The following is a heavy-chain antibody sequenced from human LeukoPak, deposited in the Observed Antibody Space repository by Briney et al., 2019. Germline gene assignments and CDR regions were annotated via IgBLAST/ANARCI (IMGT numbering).Heavy chain of an antibody. CDR2: IYYSGST. CDR3: ARDRGSGYYLSYFDY. V-gene: IGHV4-59*01. J-gene: IGHJ4*02. Sequence: SETLSLTCTVSGGSISSYYWSWIRQPPGKGLEWIGYIYYSGSTNYNPSLKSRVTISVDTSKNQFSLKLSSVTAADAAVYYCARDRGSGYYLSYFDYWGQGILVTVSS. D-gene: IGHD3-22*01. CDR1: GGSISSYY.